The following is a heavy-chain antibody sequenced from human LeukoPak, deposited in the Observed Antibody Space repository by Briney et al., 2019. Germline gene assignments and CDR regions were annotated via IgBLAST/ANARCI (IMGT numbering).Heavy chain of an antibody. J-gene: IGHJ3*02. CDR3: AREQVDILTTSDAFDI. CDR2: ISSSSSYI. Sequence: GGSLRLSCAASGFTFSSYSMNWVRQAPGKGLEWVSSISSSSSYIYYADSVKGRFTISRDNAKNPLYLQMNSLRAEDTAVYYCAREQVDILTTSDAFDIWGQGTMVTVSS. D-gene: IGHD3-9*01. CDR1: GFTFSSYS. V-gene: IGHV3-21*01.